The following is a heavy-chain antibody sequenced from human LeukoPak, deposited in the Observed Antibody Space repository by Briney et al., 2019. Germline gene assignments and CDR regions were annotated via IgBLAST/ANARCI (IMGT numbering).Heavy chain of an antibody. V-gene: IGHV4-34*01. CDR1: GGSFSGYY. Sequence: SETLSLTCAVYGGSFSGYYWSWIRQPPGKGLEWIGEINHSGSTNYNPSLKSRVTMSVDTSKNQFSLKLSSVTAADTAVYYCARDRYYYDSSGYYPLDYWGQGTLVTVSS. CDR2: INHSGST. D-gene: IGHD3-22*01. CDR3: ARDRYYYDSSGYYPLDY. J-gene: IGHJ4*02.